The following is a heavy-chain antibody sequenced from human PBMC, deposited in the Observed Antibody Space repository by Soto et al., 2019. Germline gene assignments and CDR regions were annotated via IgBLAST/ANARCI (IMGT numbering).Heavy chain of an antibody. CDR1: GGSISSGGYY. CDR3: ARDRVQYCSSTSCYADYYYYYGMDV. D-gene: IGHD2-2*01. Sequence: SETLSLTCTVSGGSISSGGYYWSWIRQHPGKGLEWIGYIYYSGSTYYNPSLKSRVTISVDTSKNQFSLKLSSVTAADTAVYYCARDRVQYCSSTSCYADYYYYYGMDVWGQGTTVTVSS. V-gene: IGHV4-31*03. CDR2: IYYSGST. J-gene: IGHJ6*02.